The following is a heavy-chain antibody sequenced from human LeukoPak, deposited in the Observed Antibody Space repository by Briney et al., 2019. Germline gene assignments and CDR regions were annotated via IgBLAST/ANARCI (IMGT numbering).Heavy chain of an antibody. V-gene: IGHV4-39*07. J-gene: IGHJ2*01. Sequence: PGGSLRLSCAASGFTFSSYWMSWVRQPPGKGLEWIGSIYYSGSTYYNPSLKSRVTISVDTSKNQFSLKLSSVTAADTAVYYCARYRNWGYWYFDLWGRGTLVTVSS. CDR1: GFTFSSYW. CDR2: IYYSGST. CDR3: ARYRNWGYWYFDL. D-gene: IGHD1-14*01.